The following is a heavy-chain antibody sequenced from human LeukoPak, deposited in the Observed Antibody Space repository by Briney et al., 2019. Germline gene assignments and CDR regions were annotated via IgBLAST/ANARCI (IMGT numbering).Heavy chain of an antibody. Sequence: GGSLRLSCAASGFTFSSYWMSWVRQAPGKGLEWVANIKQDGSEKYYVDSVKGRFTISRDNAKNSLYLQMNSLRAEDTAVYYCARDIVGATKRNYYYGMDVWGQGTTVTVSS. CDR2: IKQDGSEK. J-gene: IGHJ6*02. D-gene: IGHD1-26*01. CDR1: GFTFSSYW. CDR3: ARDIVGATKRNYYYGMDV. V-gene: IGHV3-7*01.